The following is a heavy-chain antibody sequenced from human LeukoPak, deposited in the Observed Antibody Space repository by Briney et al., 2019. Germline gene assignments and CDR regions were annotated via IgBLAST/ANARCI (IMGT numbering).Heavy chain of an antibody. Sequence: GGSLRLFRAGSVLNFHELVVRWGRQAPGKGLEWVSLISWDGGSTYYADSVKGRFTISRDYSKNSLYRQMNSLRTEDTGMYYYAEDIWLRGGDAFGIRGQGPMVTVSS. CDR3: AEDIWLRGGDAFGI. CDR2: ISWDGGST. D-gene: IGHD5-12*01. CDR1: VLNFHELV. J-gene: IGHJ3*02. V-gene: IGHV3-43*02.